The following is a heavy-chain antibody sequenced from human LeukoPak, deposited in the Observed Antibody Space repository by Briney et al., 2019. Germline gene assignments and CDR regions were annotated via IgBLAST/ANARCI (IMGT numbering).Heavy chain of an antibody. CDR2: MKGTGET. D-gene: IGHD1-14*01. V-gene: IGHV3-23*01. CDR3: ARASWVSTTDAVR. CDR1: GLSFTTFA. Sequence: SGGSLRLSCAASGLSFTTFAMSWVRQGPARGLEWVSSMKGTGETFYADSVKGRFTLSRDSSRNTVHLQLNNLRVEDTVIYYCARASWVSTTDAVRRGQGTLVTVSS. J-gene: IGHJ4*02.